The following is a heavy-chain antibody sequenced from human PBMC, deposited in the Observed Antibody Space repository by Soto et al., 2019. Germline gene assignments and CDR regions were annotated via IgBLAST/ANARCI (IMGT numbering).Heavy chain of an antibody. J-gene: IGHJ4*02. CDR2: ITGSGSTT. V-gene: IGHV3-23*01. CDR3: ARRGGALGY. CDR1: EFTFSSYA. D-gene: IGHD3-16*01. Sequence: EVQLMESGGGLVQPGGSLRLFCAASEFTFSSYAMSWVRQAPGKGLEWVSVITGSGSTTYYADSVKGRFTISRDNSKNTLYLQMNSLRAEDTAVYYCARRGGALGYWGQGTLVTVSS.